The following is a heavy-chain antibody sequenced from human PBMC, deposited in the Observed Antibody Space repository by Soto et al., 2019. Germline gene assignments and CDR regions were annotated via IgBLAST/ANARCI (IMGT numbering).Heavy chain of an antibody. CDR1: GFTFSSYA. D-gene: IGHD3-3*01. CDR2: ISGSGGST. CDR3: AKAHYDFWSGYTYLGNWYDP. Sequence: GGSLRLSCAASGFTFSSYAMSWVRQAPGKGLEWVSAISGSGGSTYYADSVKGRFTISRDNSKNTLYLQMNSLRAEDTAVYYCAKAHYDFWSGYTYLGNWYDPWGQGTLVTVSS. V-gene: IGHV3-23*01. J-gene: IGHJ5*02.